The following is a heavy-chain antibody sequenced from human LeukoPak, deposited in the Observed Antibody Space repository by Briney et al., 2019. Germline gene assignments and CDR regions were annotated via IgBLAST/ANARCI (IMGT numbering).Heavy chain of an antibody. Sequence: LETLSLTCKVSGYPIGLDYYWVWIRQAPGRGLQWIGGFHRGRIQYNSALKSRVTISIDSSKNQFSLGMWPVTAADTAFYFCARAPSSYESGNGYPNLGWLDPWGQGALVTVAS. J-gene: IGHJ5*02. D-gene: IGHD5-24*01. V-gene: IGHV4-38-2*02. CDR1: GYPIGLDYY. CDR2: FHRGRI. CDR3: ARAPSSYESGNGYPNLGWLDP.